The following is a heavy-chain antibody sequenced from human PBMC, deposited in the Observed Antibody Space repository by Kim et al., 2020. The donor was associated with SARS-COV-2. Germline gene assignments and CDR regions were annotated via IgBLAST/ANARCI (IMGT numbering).Heavy chain of an antibody. J-gene: IGHJ4*02. Sequence: SETLSLTCTVSGGSISSGGYYWSWIRQHPGKGLEWIGYIYYSGSTYYNPSLKSRVTISVDTSKNQFSLKLSSVTAADTAVYYCARGRTYYYDSSGYPLDYWGQGTLVTVSS. CDR1: GGSISSGGYY. CDR2: IYYSGST. V-gene: IGHV4-31*03. CDR3: ARGRTYYYDSSGYPLDY. D-gene: IGHD3-22*01.